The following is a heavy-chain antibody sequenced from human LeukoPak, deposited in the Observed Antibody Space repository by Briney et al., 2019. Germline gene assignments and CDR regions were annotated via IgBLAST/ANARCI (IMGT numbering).Heavy chain of an antibody. Sequence: SQTLSLTCTVSGGSISSGGYYWSWIRQPPGKGLEWIGYIYHSGSTYYNPSLKSRVTIPVDRSKNQFSLKLSSVTAADTAVYYCARAKQLVLGAFDIWGQGTMVTVSS. CDR1: GGSISSGGYY. J-gene: IGHJ3*02. D-gene: IGHD6-13*01. CDR2: IYHSGST. CDR3: ARAKQLVLGAFDI. V-gene: IGHV4-30-2*01.